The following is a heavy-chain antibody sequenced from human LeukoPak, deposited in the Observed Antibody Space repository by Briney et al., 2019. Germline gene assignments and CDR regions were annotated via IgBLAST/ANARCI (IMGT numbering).Heavy chain of an antibody. J-gene: IGHJ3*02. D-gene: IGHD3-10*01. CDR1: GGSFSGYY. Sequence: SETLSLTCAVYGGSFSGYYWSWIRQPPGKGLEWIGEINHSGRTNYNPSLKSRVTISVDTSKNQFSLKLSSVAAEDTAVYYCARTGELLVWRPFDIWGQGTMVTVSS. CDR2: INHSGRT. CDR3: ARTGELLVWRPFDI. V-gene: IGHV4-34*01.